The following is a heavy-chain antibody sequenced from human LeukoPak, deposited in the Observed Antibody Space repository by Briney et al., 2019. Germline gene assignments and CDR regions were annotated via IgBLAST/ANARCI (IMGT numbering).Heavy chain of an antibody. CDR1: GGSISSYY. Sequence: SETLSLTCTVSGGSISSYYWSWIRQPPAKGLEWIGYIYYSGSTNYNPSLKSRVTISVDTSKNQFSLKLSSVTAADTAVYYCARLLRSVYYMDVWGKGTTVTVSS. V-gene: IGHV4-59*08. CDR3: ARLLRSVYYMDV. J-gene: IGHJ6*03. D-gene: IGHD3-3*01. CDR2: IYYSGST.